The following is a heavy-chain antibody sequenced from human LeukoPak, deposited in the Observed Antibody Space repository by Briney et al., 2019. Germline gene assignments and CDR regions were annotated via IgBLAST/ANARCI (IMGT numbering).Heavy chain of an antibody. CDR2: ISAYNGNT. Sequence: ASVKVSCKSSGYTFTSYGISWVRQAPGQGFEWMIWISAYNGNTNYAQKLQGRVTMNTDTSTSTAYMELRSLRSDDTAVYYCARVTAGIVVVPAARDPGWFDPWGQGTLVTVSS. D-gene: IGHD2-2*01. CDR1: GYTFTSYG. V-gene: IGHV1-18*01. CDR3: ARVTAGIVVVPAARDPGWFDP. J-gene: IGHJ5*02.